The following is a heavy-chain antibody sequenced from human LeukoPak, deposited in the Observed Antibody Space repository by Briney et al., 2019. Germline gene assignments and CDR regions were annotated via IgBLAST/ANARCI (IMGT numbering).Heavy chain of an antibody. Sequence: GRSLRLSCAASGFTFSSYAMHWVRQAPGKGLEWVAVISYDGSNKYYADSVKGRFTISRDNSKNTLYLQMNSLRAEDTAVYYCARDLDSGYGFGFDYWGQGTLVTVSS. CDR2: ISYDGSNK. CDR3: ARDLDSGYGFGFDY. V-gene: IGHV3-30-3*01. CDR1: GFTFSSYA. D-gene: IGHD5-12*01. J-gene: IGHJ4*02.